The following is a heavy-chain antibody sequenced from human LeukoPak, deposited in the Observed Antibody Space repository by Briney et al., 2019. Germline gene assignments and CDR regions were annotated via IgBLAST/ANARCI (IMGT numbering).Heavy chain of an antibody. J-gene: IGHJ4*02. CDR1: GYTFTCYY. CDR2: INPNSGGT. V-gene: IGHV1-2*02. CDR3: ARECSTTSCSFTFDY. Sequence: ASVKVSCKASGYTFTCYYMHWVRQAPGQGLEWMGLINPNSGGTNYAQKFQGRVTMTRDTSITTAYMELSRLRSDDTAVYYCARECSTTSCSFTFDYWGQGTLVTVSS. D-gene: IGHD2-2*01.